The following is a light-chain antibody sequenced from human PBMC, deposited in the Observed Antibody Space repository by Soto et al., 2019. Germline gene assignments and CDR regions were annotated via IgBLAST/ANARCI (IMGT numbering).Light chain of an antibody. CDR2: DAS. CDR1: QSVSSY. J-gene: IGKJ5*01. Sequence: EIVLTQSPATLSLSPWERATLSCMASQSVSSYLAWYQQKPGQAPRLLIYDASNGATGIPARFSGSGSGTDFTLTINSLEPEDFAVYYCQQRSNWPSITFGQGTRLEI. CDR3: QQRSNWPSIT. V-gene: IGKV3-11*01.